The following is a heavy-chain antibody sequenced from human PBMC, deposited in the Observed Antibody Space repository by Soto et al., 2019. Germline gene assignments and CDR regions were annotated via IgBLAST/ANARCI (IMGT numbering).Heavy chain of an antibody. V-gene: IGHV1-18*01. CDR1: GYTFTSYG. CDR2: ISAYNGNT. J-gene: IGHJ6*02. Sequence: ASVKASCKASGYTFTSYGISWVRQAPGQGLEWMGWISAYNGNTNYAQKLQGRVTMTTDTSTSTAYMELRSLRSDDTAVYYCARYIAVAGTGRYYYYGMDVWGQGTTVTVSS. D-gene: IGHD6-19*01. CDR3: ARYIAVAGTGRYYYYGMDV.